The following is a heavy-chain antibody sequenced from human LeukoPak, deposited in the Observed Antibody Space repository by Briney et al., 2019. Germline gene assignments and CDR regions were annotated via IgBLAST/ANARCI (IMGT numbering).Heavy chain of an antibody. CDR3: ARAPIFGVDVDAFDI. CDR2: IYYSGST. D-gene: IGHD3-3*01. CDR1: GGSFSGYY. V-gene: IGHV4-59*01. J-gene: IGHJ3*02. Sequence: SETLSLTCAVYGGSFSGYYWSWIRQPPGKGLEWIGYIYYSGSTNYNPSLKSRVTISVDTSKNQFSLKLSSVTAADTAVYYCARAPIFGVDVDAFDIWGQGTMVTVSS.